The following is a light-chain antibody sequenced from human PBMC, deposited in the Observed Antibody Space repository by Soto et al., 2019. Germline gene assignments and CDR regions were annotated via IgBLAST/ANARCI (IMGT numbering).Light chain of an antibody. CDR3: QQYNKWPPYT. Sequence: EIVLTPSPGTLSLSPGERATLSCRASQSVSSSYLAWYQQKPGQAPRLLIYGASTRATGIPARFSGSGSGTEFTLTISSLQSEDFAVYYCQQYNKWPPYTFGQGTKVDIK. CDR2: GAS. J-gene: IGKJ2*01. V-gene: IGKV3-15*01. CDR1: QSVSSSY.